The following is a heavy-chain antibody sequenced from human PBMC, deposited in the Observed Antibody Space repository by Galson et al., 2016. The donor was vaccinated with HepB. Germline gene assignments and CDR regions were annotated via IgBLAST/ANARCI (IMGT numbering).Heavy chain of an antibody. CDR3: ARAQGDTPGDDGHFDS. D-gene: IGHD3-16*01. CDR1: GFSFSGYT. Sequence: SLRLSCAASGFSFSGYTMVWVRQAPGHGLEWVSSISRTSRYKHWAGSLEGRFAISRDNARNSLFLHLNNLRVEDTAVYYCARAQGDTPGDDGHFDSWGQGTLVTVFS. J-gene: IGHJ4*02. CDR2: ISRTSRYK. V-gene: IGHV3-21*01.